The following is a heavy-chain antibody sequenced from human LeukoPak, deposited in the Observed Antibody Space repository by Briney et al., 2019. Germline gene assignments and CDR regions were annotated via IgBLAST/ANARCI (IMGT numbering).Heavy chain of an antibody. Sequence: SETLSLTCTVSGYSISSGYYWGWIRQPPGKGLEWIGSIYHSGSTYYNPSLKSRVTISVVTSKNQFSLKLSSVTAADTAVYYCASYGDYGIFDYWGQGTLVTVSS. J-gene: IGHJ4*02. CDR1: GYSISSGYY. V-gene: IGHV4-38-2*02. D-gene: IGHD4-17*01. CDR2: IYHSGST. CDR3: ASYGDYGIFDY.